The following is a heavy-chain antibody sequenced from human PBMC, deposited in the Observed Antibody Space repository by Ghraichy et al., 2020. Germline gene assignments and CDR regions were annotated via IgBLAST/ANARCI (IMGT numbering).Heavy chain of an antibody. J-gene: IGHJ4*02. CDR3: TTDYDILTGFDY. Sequence: GESLNISCAASGFTFSNAWMSWVRQAPGKGLEWVGRIKSKTDGGTTDYAAPVKGRFTISRDDSKNTLYLQMNSLKTEDTAVYYCTTDYDILTGFDYWGQGTLVTVSS. D-gene: IGHD3-9*01. CDR2: IKSKTDGGTT. CDR1: GFTFSNAW. V-gene: IGHV3-15*01.